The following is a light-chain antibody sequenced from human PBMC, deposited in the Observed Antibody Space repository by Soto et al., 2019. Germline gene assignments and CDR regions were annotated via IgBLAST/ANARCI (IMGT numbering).Light chain of an antibody. CDR3: QQYNNWPQT. J-gene: IGKJ2*01. V-gene: IGKV3-15*01. CDR1: QSVSTT. CDR2: GAS. Sequence: EIVMTQSPATLSVSPGERATLSCRASQSVSTTLVWYQQKPGQAPRLLIYGASTRATGIPARFSGSGSGTEFTLTISSLQSEDFAVYYCQQYNNWPQTFGQGTKLEIK.